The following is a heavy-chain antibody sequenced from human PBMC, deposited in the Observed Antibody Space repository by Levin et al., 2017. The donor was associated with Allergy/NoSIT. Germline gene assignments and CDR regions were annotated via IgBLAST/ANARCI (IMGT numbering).Heavy chain of an antibody. CDR1: GFTFSGYA. Sequence: GGSLRLSCAASGFTFSGYAIHWVRQAPGKGLEWVAVISYDGSDKYYADSVKGRFTISRDNSKNTLYLQMNSLRGEDTAVYHCARDIEPASSIWNPTFGYWGQGTLVTVSS. V-gene: IGHV3-30*04. D-gene: IGHD6-13*01. J-gene: IGHJ4*02. CDR3: ARDIEPASSIWNPTFGY. CDR2: ISYDGSDK.